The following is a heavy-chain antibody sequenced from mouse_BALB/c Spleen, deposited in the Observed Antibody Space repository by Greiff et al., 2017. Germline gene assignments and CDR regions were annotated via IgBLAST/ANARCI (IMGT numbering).Heavy chain of an antibody. CDR2: IRNKANGYTT. CDR3: ARDHDYDGAWFAY. D-gene: IGHD2-4*01. V-gene: IGHV7-3*02. J-gene: IGHJ3*01. CDR1: GFTFTDYY. Sequence: EVQLVESGGGLVQPGGSLRLSCATSGFTFTDYYMSWVRQPPGKALEWLGFIRNKANGYTTEYSASVKGRFTISRDNSQSILYLQMNTLRAEDSATDYCARDHDYDGAWFAYWGQGTLVTVSA.